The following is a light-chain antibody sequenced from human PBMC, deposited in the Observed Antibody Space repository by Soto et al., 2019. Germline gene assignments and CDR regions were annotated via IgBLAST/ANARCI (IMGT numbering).Light chain of an antibody. CDR1: QSVYKNF. CDR2: GAS. Sequence: EIVLTQSPGTLSLSPGERATLSCRASQSVYKNFLAWYQQKPGQAPRLLINGASNRATGIPDRFSGSGPGTAFSRAIDRLGPEDFSVYFCQQYGSSPPPFGGGTKVAIK. CDR3: QQYGSSPPP. V-gene: IGKV3-20*01. J-gene: IGKJ4*01.